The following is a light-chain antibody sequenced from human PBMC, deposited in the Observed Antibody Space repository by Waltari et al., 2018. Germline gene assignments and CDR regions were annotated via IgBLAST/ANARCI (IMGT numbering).Light chain of an antibody. CDR3: QQYHNWPPRLT. V-gene: IGKV3-15*01. J-gene: IGKJ4*01. CDR1: QSGSSD. Sequence: EIVMTHSPATLSVSPGESAPLSCRASQSGSSDLAWYQHKPGQSPRLLIYGASTRATGIPARFSGSGSGTECTLTISSMQSEDFAVYYCQQYHNWPPRLTFGGGTKVEI. CDR2: GAS.